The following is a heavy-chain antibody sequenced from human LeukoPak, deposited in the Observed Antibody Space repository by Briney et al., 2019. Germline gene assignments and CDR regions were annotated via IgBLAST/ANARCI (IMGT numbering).Heavy chain of an antibody. J-gene: IGHJ4*02. CDR1: GFTFSSYS. CDR3: ANLVVVVAASDFDY. V-gene: IGHV3-23*01. Sequence: PGGSLRLSCAASGFTFSSYSMNWVRQAPGKGLEWVSAISGSGGSTYYADSVKGRFTISRDNSKNTLYLQMNSLRAEDTAVYYCANLVVVVAASDFDYWGQGTLVTVSS. CDR2: ISGSGGST. D-gene: IGHD2-15*01.